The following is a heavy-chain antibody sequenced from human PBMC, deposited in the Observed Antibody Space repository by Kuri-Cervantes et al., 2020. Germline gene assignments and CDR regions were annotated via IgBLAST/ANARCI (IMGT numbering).Heavy chain of an antibody. V-gene: IGHV3-48*01. Sequence: GGSLRLSCAASGFTFSSYSMNWVRQAPGKGLEWVSYISSSSSTIYYADSVKGRFTISRDNAKNSLYPQMNSLRAEDTAVYYCAKCPDSSGYSSPYFDYWGQGTLVTVSS. CDR3: AKCPDSSGYSSPYFDY. J-gene: IGHJ4*02. CDR1: GFTFSSYS. CDR2: ISSSSSTI. D-gene: IGHD3-22*01.